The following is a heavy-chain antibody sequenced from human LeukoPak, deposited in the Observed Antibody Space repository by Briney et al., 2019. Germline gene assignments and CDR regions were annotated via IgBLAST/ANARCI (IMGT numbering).Heavy chain of an antibody. CDR1: GGSISSGSYY. CDR2: IYTSGST. D-gene: IGHD3-10*01. CDR3: ARHEAGELPYWFDP. Sequence: SQTLSLTCTVSGGSISSGSYYWSWIRQPAGKGLEWIGRIYTSGSTNYNPSLKSRVTISVDTSKNQFSLKLSSVTAADTAVYYCARHEAGELPYWFDPWGQGTLVTVSS. J-gene: IGHJ5*02. V-gene: IGHV4-61*02.